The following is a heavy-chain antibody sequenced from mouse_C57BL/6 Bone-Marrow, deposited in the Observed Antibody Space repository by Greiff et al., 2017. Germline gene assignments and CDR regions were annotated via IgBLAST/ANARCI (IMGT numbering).Heavy chain of an antibody. J-gene: IGHJ2*01. CDR1: GYTFTNYW. D-gene: IGHD2-4*01. CDR2: IYPGGGYT. V-gene: IGHV1-63*01. Sequence: QVQLQQSGAELVRPGASVKMSCKASGYTFTNYWIGWVKQRPGHGLEWIGDIYPGGGYTNYNEKFKGKATLTADKSSSTAYMQFSSLTSEDSAHCDRARSDDYGPFDYWGQGTTLTVSS. CDR3: ARSDDYGPFDY.